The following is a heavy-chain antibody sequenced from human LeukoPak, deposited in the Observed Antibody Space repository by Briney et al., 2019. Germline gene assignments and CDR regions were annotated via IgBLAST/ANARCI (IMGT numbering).Heavy chain of an antibody. D-gene: IGHD6-19*01. CDR2: IYTSGST. CDR1: GGSINSGSYY. V-gene: IGHV4-61*02. J-gene: IGHJ4*02. Sequence: PSQTLSLTCTVSGGSINSGSYYWSWIRQPAGKGLEWIGRIYTSGSTNYNPSLKSRVTISVDTSQNQFSLKLSSVTGADTAVYYCARKQWVEYYFESWGQGTLVTVSS. CDR3: ARKQWVEYYFES.